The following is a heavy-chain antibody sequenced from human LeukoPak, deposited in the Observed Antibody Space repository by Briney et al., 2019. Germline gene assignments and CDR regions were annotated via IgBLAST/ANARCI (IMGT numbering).Heavy chain of an antibody. CDR2: ISSSSSYI. J-gene: IGHJ4*02. CDR1: GFTFSSYS. Sequence: GGSLRHSCAASGFTFSSYSMNWVGPAPGKGLEWVSSISSSSSYIYYADSVKGRFTISRDNAKNSLYLQMNSLRAEDTAVYYCARTDYYGSGHHDYWGQGTLVTVSS. D-gene: IGHD3-10*01. V-gene: IGHV3-21*01. CDR3: ARTDYYGSGHHDY.